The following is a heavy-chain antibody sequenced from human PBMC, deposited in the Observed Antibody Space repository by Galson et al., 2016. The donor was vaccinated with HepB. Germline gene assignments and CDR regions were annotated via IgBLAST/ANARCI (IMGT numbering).Heavy chain of an antibody. CDR2: DSMDGRRK. V-gene: IGHV3-30*18. Sequence: SLRLSCAGSGFLFRSYGMHWVRQAPGQGLEWVAADSMDGRRKFYSDSVKGRVTISRDNSNNMLFLQMDSLRPDDTAVYYCAKRHEYCPPVGCSVDYWGQGTLVSVSS. J-gene: IGHJ4*02. CDR1: GFLFRSYG. D-gene: IGHD2/OR15-2a*01. CDR3: AKRHEYCPPVGCSVDY.